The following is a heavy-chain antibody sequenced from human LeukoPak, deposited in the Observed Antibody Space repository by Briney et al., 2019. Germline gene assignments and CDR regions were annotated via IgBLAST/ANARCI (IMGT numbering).Heavy chain of an antibody. J-gene: IGHJ4*02. CDR3: ARIGGSGSYSGHYFDH. Sequence: GGSLRLSCAASGFTFSTYCMHWVRRAPGKGLVWVSRISTDGSVTSYADSVKGRFTISRDNAKNTMYLQMNSLRADDTAGYYCARIGGSGSYSGHYFDHWGQGTLVTVSS. CDR2: ISTDGSVT. D-gene: IGHD3-10*01. CDR1: GFTFSTYC. V-gene: IGHV3-74*01.